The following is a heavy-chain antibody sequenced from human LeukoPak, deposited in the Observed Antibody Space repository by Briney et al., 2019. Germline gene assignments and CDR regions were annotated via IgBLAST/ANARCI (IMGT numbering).Heavy chain of an antibody. Sequence: PGGSLRLSCAASGFTFSSYEINWVRQAPGKGLEWVSYISSSGSTIYYVDSVKGRFTISRDNAKNSLYLQMHSLRAEDTAVYYCARVGGDYYDGSGSIDYWGQGTLVTVSS. D-gene: IGHD3-22*01. CDR2: ISSSGSTI. CDR3: ARVGGDYYDGSGSIDY. V-gene: IGHV3-48*03. J-gene: IGHJ4*02. CDR1: GFTFSSYE.